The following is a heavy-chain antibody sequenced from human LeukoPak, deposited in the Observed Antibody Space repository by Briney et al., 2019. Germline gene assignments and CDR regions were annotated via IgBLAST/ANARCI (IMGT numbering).Heavy chain of an antibody. Sequence: SQTPSLTCTVSGGSISSGGYYWSWIRQPPGKGLEWIGYIYHSGSTYYNPSLKSRVTISVDRSKNQFSLKLSSVTAADTAVYYCAREVGDAFDIWGQGTMVTVSS. J-gene: IGHJ3*02. V-gene: IGHV4-30-2*01. CDR1: GGSISSGGYY. CDR3: AREVGDAFDI. CDR2: IYHSGST.